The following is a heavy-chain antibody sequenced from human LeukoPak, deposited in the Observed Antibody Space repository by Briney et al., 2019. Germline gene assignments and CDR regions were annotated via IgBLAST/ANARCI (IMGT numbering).Heavy chain of an antibody. CDR3: ARGVYDSSGYYWDY. CDR1: GGSISSGGYS. CDR2: IYHSGST. V-gene: IGHV4-30-2*01. J-gene: IGHJ4*02. D-gene: IGHD3-22*01. Sequence: SETLSLTCAVSGGSISSGGYSWSWIRQPPGKGLECIGYIYHSGSTYYNPSLKSRVTISVDRSKNQFSLKLSSVTAADTAVYYCARGVYDSSGYYWDYWGQGTLVTVSS.